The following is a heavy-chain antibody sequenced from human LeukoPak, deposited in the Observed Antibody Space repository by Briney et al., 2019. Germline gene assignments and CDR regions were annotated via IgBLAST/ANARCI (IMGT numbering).Heavy chain of an antibody. CDR1: GYTFNSYG. V-gene: IGHV1-18*01. CDR3: ARVGTITIFGGDY. D-gene: IGHD3-3*01. Sequence: GASVKVSCKASGYTFNSYGISWVRQAPGQGLEWMGYINAYDGNTNYAQNFQGRVTMTTDTSTTTGYMELRSLRSDDTAVYYCARVGTITIFGGDYWGQXTXVTVXS. CDR2: INAYDGNT. J-gene: IGHJ4*02.